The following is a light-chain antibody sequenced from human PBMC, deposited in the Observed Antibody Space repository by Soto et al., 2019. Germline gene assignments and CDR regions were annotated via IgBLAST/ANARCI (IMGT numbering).Light chain of an antibody. CDR2: GAS. CDR1: QSVSGN. V-gene: IGKV3-15*01. Sequence: EIVMTQSPVTLSVSPGERATLSCRASQSVSGNLAWYQQKVGQAPRLLIYGASTRATGIPARFSGSGSGTEFTLTISSPQSEDFAVYYCQQYNKWPLTFGGGTKVEIK. J-gene: IGKJ4*01. CDR3: QQYNKWPLT.